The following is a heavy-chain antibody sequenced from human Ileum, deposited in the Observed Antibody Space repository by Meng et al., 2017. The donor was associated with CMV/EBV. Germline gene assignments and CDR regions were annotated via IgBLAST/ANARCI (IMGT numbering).Heavy chain of an antibody. CDR1: GFTFNNYP. V-gene: IGHV3-30*18. CDR2: ISYNGGRT. CDR3: AKDGKEYSTGWNFDY. D-gene: IGHD6-19*01. Sequence: GESLKISCGVSGFTFNNYPMHWVRQAPGKGLEWVAYISYNGGRTYGADSVKGRFTISRDNSMNTVYLQMNSLRADDTAVYYCAKDGKEYSTGWNFDYWGQGTVVTVSS. J-gene: IGHJ4*02.